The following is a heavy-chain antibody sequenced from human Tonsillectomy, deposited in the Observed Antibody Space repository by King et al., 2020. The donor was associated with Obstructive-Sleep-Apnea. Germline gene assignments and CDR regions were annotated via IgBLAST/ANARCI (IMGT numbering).Heavy chain of an antibody. V-gene: IGHV3-30*18. CDR3: AKQLEYYYGMDV. CDR2: ISHDGSNK. D-gene: IGHD3-3*01. CDR1: GFTFSSYG. Sequence: VQLVESGGGVVQPGRSLRLSCAASGFTFSSYGMDWVRQAPGKGLEWVAIISHDGSNKYYADSGKGRFTISRDNSENTLYLQMNSLRAEDMAVYYCAKQLEYYYGMDVWGQGTTVTVSS. J-gene: IGHJ6*02.